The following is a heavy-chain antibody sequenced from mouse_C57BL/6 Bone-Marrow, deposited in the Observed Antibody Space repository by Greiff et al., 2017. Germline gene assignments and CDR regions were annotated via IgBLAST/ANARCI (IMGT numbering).Heavy chain of an antibody. D-gene: IGHD2-3*01. V-gene: IGHV5-17*01. CDR2: ISSGSSTF. Sequence: EVQLQQSGGGLVKPGGSLKLSCAASGFTFSDYGMHWVRQAPEKGLEWVAYISSGSSTFYYADTVKGRFTIYRDNAKNTLFLQMTSLGSDDTAMYYCAGGWPFAYWGQGTLVTVSA. J-gene: IGHJ3*01. CDR1: GFTFSDYG. CDR3: AGGWPFAY.